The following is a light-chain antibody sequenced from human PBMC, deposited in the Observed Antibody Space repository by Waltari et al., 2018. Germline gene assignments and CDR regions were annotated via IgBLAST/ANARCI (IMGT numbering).Light chain of an antibody. CDR3: QQRSSWPFT. CDR1: QSVSGY. CDR2: DAS. J-gene: IGKJ5*01. Sequence: EIGLTQSPATLSLSPGERATLSCRAGQSVSGYLAWYQQKPGQAPRLLIYDASHRATGIPARFSGSGSGTDFTLTISSLEPEDFAVYYCQQRSSWPFTFGQGTRLEIK. V-gene: IGKV3-11*01.